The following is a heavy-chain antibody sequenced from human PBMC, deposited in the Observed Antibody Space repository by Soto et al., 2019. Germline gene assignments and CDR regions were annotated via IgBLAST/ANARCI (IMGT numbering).Heavy chain of an antibody. CDR3: PTIGYCSGGSCYGIY. J-gene: IGHJ4*02. V-gene: IGHV5-51*01. CDR1: GYSFTSYW. CDR2: IYPGDSDT. Sequence: PGESLKISCKGSGYSFTSYWIGWVRQMPGKGLEWMGIIYPGDSDTRYSPSFQGQVTISADKSISTAYLQWSSLKASDTAMYYCPTIGYCSGGSCYGIYWGQGTLVTVSS. D-gene: IGHD2-15*01.